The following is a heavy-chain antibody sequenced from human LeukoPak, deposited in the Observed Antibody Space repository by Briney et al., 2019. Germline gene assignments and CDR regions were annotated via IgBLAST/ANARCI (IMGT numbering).Heavy chain of an antibody. CDR1: GFTFSSYS. CDR3: ARERRSYYGSGSYPDY. V-gene: IGHV3-48*04. Sequence: GGSLRLSCAASGFTFSSYSMNWVRQAAGKGLEWVSYISSSSSTIYYADSVKGRFTISRDNAKNSLYLQMNSLRAEDTAVYYCARERRSYYGSGSYPDYWGQGTLVTVSS. J-gene: IGHJ4*02. CDR2: ISSSSSTI. D-gene: IGHD3-10*01.